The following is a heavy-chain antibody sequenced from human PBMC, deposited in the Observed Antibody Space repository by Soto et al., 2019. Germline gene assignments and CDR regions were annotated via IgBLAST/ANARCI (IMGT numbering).Heavy chain of an antibody. Sequence: NPSETLSLTCTVSGGSITSNAYYWGWIRQPPGKGLEWLGYIYYSGSTNYNPSLKSRVTISVDTSKNQFSLKLSSVTAADTAVYYCARGGYIWGSYRTDAFDIWGQGTMVTVSS. CDR2: IYYSGST. D-gene: IGHD3-16*02. CDR3: ARGGYIWGSYRTDAFDI. V-gene: IGHV4-61*08. J-gene: IGHJ3*02. CDR1: GGSITSNAYY.